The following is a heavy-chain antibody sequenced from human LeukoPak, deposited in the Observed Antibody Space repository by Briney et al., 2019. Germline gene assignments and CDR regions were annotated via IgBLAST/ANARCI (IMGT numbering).Heavy chain of an antibody. CDR1: GFTFSSYG. J-gene: IGHJ6*03. Sequence: GRSLRLSCAASGFTFSSYGMHWVRQAPGKGLEWVAVISYDGSNKYYADSVKGRFTISRDNSKNTLYLQMNSLRAEDTAVYYCAKVSYGSGSYYPLYYYYYYMDVWGKGTTVTISS. D-gene: IGHD3-10*01. CDR3: AKVSYGSGSYYPLYYYYYYMDV. CDR2: ISYDGSNK. V-gene: IGHV3-30*18.